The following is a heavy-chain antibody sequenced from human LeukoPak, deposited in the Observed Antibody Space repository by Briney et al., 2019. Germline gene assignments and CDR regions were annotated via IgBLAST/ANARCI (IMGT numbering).Heavy chain of an antibody. V-gene: IGHV3-23*01. CDR1: EFTFSNYG. J-gene: IGHJ4*02. Sequence: GGSLRLSCAASEFTFSNYGMTWVRQAPGKGLEWVSSISTSGGSTYYADSVKGRFTISRDNSKNTLYLQMNSLRADDTAVYYCAKSHHVTAIDYWGQGTLVTVSS. D-gene: IGHD2-21*02. CDR2: ISTSGGST. CDR3: AKSHHVTAIDY.